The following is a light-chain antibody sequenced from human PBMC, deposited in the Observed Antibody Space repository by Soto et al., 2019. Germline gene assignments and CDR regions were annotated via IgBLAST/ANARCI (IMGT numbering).Light chain of an antibody. CDR3: QQYDTSPRS. J-gene: IGKJ1*01. CDR1: QSVNSNY. CDR2: GTS. V-gene: IGKV3-20*01. Sequence: EIVLTQSPGTLSLSPGERATLSCRASQSVNSNYLAWYQQKPGQGPRGLMYGTSSRATGIPDRFSGSGSGTDFTLTISRLEPEDFAVYYCQQYDTSPRSFGQGTKVEI.